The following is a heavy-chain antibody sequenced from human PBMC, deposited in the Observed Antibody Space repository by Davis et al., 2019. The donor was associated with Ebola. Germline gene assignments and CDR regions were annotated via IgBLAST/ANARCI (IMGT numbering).Heavy chain of an antibody. CDR3: ARDIQLPLNWFDP. D-gene: IGHD2-2*01. V-gene: IGHV1-2*06. Sequence: ASVKVSCKASGYTFTNYGITWVRQAPGQGLEWMGRINPKSGGTTYAQKFQGRVTMTRDTSISTASMELSGLRSDDTAVYYCARDIQLPLNWFDPWGQGTLVTVSS. J-gene: IGHJ5*02. CDR2: INPKSGGT. CDR1: GYTFTNYG.